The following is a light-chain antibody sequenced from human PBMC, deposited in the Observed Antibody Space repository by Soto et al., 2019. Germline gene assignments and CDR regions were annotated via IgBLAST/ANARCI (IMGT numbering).Light chain of an antibody. CDR1: SSNIGTGYD. J-gene: IGLJ1*01. Sequence: QPVLTQPPSVSGAPGQRVTISCTASSSNIGTGYDVHWYQQLPGTAPKLLIYGNSNRPSGVPDRFSGSKSGTSASLAITGLQAEDEADYYCQSFDSSRFYVFGTGTQLTVL. CDR3: QSFDSSRFYV. CDR2: GNS. V-gene: IGLV1-40*01.